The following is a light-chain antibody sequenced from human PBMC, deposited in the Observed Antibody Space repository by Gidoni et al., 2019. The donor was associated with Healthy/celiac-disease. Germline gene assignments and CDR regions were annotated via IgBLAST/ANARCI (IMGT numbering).Light chain of an antibody. J-gene: IGKJ1*01. CDR1: QSVSSY. Sequence: EIVLTQSPATLSLSPGERATLSCRASQSVSSYLAGSHPNPGQAPRLLIYDASNRATGIPARFSGSGSGTAFTLTISGLEPEDFAVYYCQQRSNGPWTFGQWTKVEIK. CDR2: DAS. CDR3: QQRSNGPWT. V-gene: IGKV3-11*01.